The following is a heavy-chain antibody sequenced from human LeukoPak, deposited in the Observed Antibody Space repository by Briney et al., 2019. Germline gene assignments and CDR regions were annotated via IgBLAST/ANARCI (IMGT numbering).Heavy chain of an antibody. V-gene: IGHV4-4*07. D-gene: IGHD6-25*01. Sequence: KASETLSLTCTVSGGSITGDYLSWIRQPARKGLEWLGRVYASGTTNYNPSLRSRVTMSVDTSKNHFSLKLSSVTAGDTAVYYCAKQREKNYYYSGMDVWGQGTAVTVSS. CDR3: AKQREKNYYYSGMDV. CDR2: VYASGTT. CDR1: GGSITGDY. J-gene: IGHJ6*02.